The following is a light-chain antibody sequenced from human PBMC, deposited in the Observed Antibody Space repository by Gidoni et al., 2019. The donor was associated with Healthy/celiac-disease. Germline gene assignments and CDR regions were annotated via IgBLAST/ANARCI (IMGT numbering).Light chain of an antibody. V-gene: IGKV4-1*01. J-gene: IGKJ2*01. CDR1: QSVLYSSNNKNY. CDR2: WAS. Sequence: DIVKTQSPDSLAVSLGERATINCKSSQSVLYSSNNKNYLAWYQQKPGQPPKLLIYWASTRESGVPDRFSGSGSGTDFTLTISSLQAEDVAVYYCQQYYSTPVTFGQXTKLEIK. CDR3: QQYYSTPVT.